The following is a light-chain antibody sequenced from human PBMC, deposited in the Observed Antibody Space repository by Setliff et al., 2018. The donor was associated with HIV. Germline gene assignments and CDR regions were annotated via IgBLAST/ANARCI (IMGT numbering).Light chain of an antibody. J-gene: IGLJ2*01. V-gene: IGLV1-40*01. CDR1: SSNIGAGYD. Sequence: QSVLTQPPSLSGAPGQRVTISCAGSSSNIGAGYDVHWYQQLPGAAPKLLIYGNTKRPSGVPDRFSGSKSGTSASLDISGLQSEDEADYYCSSYTSSSTLVVFGGGTKVTV. CDR2: GNT. CDR3: SSYTSSSTLVV.